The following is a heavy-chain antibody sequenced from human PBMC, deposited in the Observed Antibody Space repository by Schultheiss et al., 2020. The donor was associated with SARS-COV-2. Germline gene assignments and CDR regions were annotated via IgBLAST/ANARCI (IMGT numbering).Heavy chain of an antibody. Sequence: GGSLRLSCAASGFTFSSYAMHWVRQAPGKGLEWVAVISYDGSNKYYADSVRGRFTLSRDNSKNTLYLQMSSLRAEDTAVYYCAKDGGICSGGSCYSGEGNDYWGQGTLVTVSS. D-gene: IGHD2-15*01. CDR2: ISYDGSNK. CDR1: GFTFSSYA. CDR3: AKDGGICSGGSCYSGEGNDY. J-gene: IGHJ4*02. V-gene: IGHV3-30-3*01.